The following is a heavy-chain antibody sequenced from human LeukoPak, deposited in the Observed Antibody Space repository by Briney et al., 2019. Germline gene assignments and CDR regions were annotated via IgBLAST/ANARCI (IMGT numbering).Heavy chain of an antibody. J-gene: IGHJ4*02. Sequence: GGSLRLSCVASGFTFSSYDMHWVRQAPGKGLEYVSAIITTGSRTYYANSVKGRFSISRDNSKNTVYLQVGSLRPEDMAVYYCVRSRSFDYWGQGTLVTVSS. D-gene: IGHD3-10*01. V-gene: IGHV3-64*01. CDR1: GFTFSSYD. CDR3: VRSRSFDY. CDR2: IITTGSRT.